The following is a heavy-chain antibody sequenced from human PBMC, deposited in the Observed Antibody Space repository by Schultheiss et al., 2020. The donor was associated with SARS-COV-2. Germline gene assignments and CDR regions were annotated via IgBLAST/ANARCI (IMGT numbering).Heavy chain of an antibody. V-gene: IGHV1-18*04. D-gene: IGHD1-7*01. Sequence: ASVKVSCKASGYTFTSYVISWVRQAPGQGLEWMGWISAYNGNTNYAQKLQGRVTMTTDTSTSTAYMELRSLRSDDTAVYYCARDGSSTGTTEYYYYYGMDVWGQGTTVTVSS. CDR2: ISAYNGNT. J-gene: IGHJ6*02. CDR3: ARDGSSTGTTEYYYYYGMDV. CDR1: GYTFTSYV.